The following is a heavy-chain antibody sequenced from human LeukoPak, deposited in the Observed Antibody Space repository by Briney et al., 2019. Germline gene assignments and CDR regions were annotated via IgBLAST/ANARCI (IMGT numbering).Heavy chain of an antibody. CDR1: GFPFSSYW. CDR3: AKSLQGGTDY. D-gene: IGHD3-16*01. J-gene: IGHJ4*02. CDR2: INSDGSIT. V-gene: IGHV3-74*01. Sequence: GGSLSLSCAASGFPFSSYWMHWVRRSPGKGLVWVSRINSDGSITSYADSVKGRFTMSRDNAKNTLYLHLSSLSAEATAVYYCAKSLQGGTDYWGQGTLVTVSS.